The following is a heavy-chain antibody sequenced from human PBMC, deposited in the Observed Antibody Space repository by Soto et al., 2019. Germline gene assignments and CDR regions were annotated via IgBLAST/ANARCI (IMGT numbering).Heavy chain of an antibody. CDR1: GDSVSSNSAA. D-gene: IGHD1-1*01. CDR3: ATGPGGRFDP. CDR2: TYYRSKWYN. V-gene: IGHV6-1*01. Sequence: QVQLQQSGPGLVKPSQTLSLTCAISGDSVSSNSAAWNWIRQSPSRALEWLGRTYYRSKWYNDYAVSGKSRIPIIPDTSNNQFSLQLNSVTPADTAVYYCATGPGGRFDPWGQGTLVSVSS. J-gene: IGHJ5*02.